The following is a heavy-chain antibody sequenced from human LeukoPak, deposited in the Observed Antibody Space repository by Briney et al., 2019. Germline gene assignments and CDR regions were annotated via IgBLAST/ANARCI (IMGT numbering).Heavy chain of an antibody. V-gene: IGHV3-23*01. CDR3: AKIAGGGATSY. Sequence: GGSLRLSCAASGFTFSDEGMHWVRQAPGKGLEWVSSISASGGGTYYADSVKGRFTISRDNSKNTLYLQMSSLRAEDTAVYHCAKIAGGGATSYWGQGTLVTVSS. CDR1: GFTFSDEG. D-gene: IGHD1-26*01. J-gene: IGHJ4*02. CDR2: ISASGGGT.